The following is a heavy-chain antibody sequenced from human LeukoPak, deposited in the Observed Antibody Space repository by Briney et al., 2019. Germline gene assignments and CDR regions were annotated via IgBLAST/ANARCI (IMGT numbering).Heavy chain of an antibody. CDR1: GFTFSSYA. Sequence: PGGSLRLSCAASGFTFSSYAMSWVRQAPGKGLEWVSAISGSGGSTYYADSVKGRFTISRDNSKNTLYLQMNSLRAEDTAVYCCARGGQLSGAFDIWGQGTMVTVSS. D-gene: IGHD6-6*01. CDR2: ISGSGGST. V-gene: IGHV3-23*01. CDR3: ARGGQLSGAFDI. J-gene: IGHJ3*02.